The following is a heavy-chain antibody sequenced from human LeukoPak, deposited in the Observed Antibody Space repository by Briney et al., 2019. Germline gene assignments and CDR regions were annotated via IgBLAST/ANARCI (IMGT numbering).Heavy chain of an antibody. CDR1: AGSFSGYY. CDR2: INHSGST. CDR3: ATSSGLYGDYDYYYYYGMDV. Sequence: PSETLSLTCAVYAGSFSGYYWSWIRQPPGKGLEWIGEINHSGSTNYNPSLKSRVTISVDTSKNQFSLKLSSVTAADTAVYYCATSSGLYGDYDYYYYYGMDVWGKGTTVTVSS. V-gene: IGHV4-34*01. D-gene: IGHD4-17*01. J-gene: IGHJ6*04.